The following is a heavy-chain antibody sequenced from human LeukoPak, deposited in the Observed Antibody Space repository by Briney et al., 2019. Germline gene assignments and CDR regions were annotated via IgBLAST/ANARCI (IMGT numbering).Heavy chain of an antibody. D-gene: IGHD1-26*01. CDR3: ARIGSYSAFDI. Sequence: SETLSLTCAVYGGSFSGYYWSLIRQPPGKGLEWIGEINHSGSTNYNPSLKSRVTISVDTSKNQFSLKLSSVTAADTAVYYCARIGSYSAFDIWGQGTMVTVSS. J-gene: IGHJ3*02. CDR2: INHSGST. CDR1: GGSFSGYY. V-gene: IGHV4-34*01.